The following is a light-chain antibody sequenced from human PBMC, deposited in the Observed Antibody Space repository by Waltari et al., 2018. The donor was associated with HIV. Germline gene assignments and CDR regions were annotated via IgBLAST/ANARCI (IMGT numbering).Light chain of an antibody. Sequence: EIPMPPAPATLSVPPVEVATHSCRASQSVTSNLAWYQQKPGQTPRLLLYGTSTRATDIPARFSGSGSGTEFTRTISSLQSEDFAVYYCHHYNNWRETFGQGTKVEIK. CDR2: GTS. CDR1: QSVTSN. J-gene: IGKJ1*01. V-gene: IGKV3-15*01. CDR3: HHYNNWRET.